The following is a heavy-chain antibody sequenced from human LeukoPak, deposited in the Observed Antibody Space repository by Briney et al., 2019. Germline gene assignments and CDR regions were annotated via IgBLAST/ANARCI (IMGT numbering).Heavy chain of an antibody. CDR2: IYYSGST. Sequence: SETLSLTCAVYGGSFSGYYWSWIRQPPGKGLEWIGYIYYSGSTNYNPSLKSRVTISVDTSKNQFSLKLSSVTAADTAVYYCARGLGSSSWYWSWGQGTLVTVSS. V-gene: IGHV4-59*01. D-gene: IGHD6-13*01. CDR1: GGSFSGYY. CDR3: ARGLGSSSWYWS. J-gene: IGHJ4*02.